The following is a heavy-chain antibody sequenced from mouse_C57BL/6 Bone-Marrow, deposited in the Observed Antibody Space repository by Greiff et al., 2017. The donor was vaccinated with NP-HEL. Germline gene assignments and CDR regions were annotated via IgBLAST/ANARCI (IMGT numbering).Heavy chain of an antibody. V-gene: IGHV14-4*01. D-gene: IGHD1-1*01. CDR3: TTHYGSSYGWFAY. Sequence: EVQLQQSGAELVRPGASVKLSCTASGFNIKDDYMHWVKQRPEQGLEWIGWIDPENGDTEYASKFQGKATIPADTSSNTAYLQLSSLTSEDTAVYYCTTHYGSSYGWFAYWGQGTLVTVSA. CDR1: GFNIKDDY. J-gene: IGHJ3*01. CDR2: IDPENGDT.